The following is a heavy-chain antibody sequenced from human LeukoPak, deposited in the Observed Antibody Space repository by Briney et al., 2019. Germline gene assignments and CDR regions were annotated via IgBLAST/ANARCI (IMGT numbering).Heavy chain of an antibody. CDR1: GFTFSSYW. CDR2: INSDGSST. V-gene: IGHV3-74*01. Sequence: GGSLRLSCAASGFTFSSYWMHWVRQAPGKGLVWVSRINSDGSSTSYADSVKGRFTISRDDAKNTLYLQMNSLRAEDTAVYYCARDSSIAAIGYWGQGTLVTVSS. J-gene: IGHJ4*02. CDR3: ARDSSIAAIGY. D-gene: IGHD6-6*01.